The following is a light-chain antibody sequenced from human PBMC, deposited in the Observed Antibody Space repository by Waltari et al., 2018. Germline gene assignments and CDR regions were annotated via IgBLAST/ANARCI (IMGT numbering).Light chain of an antibody. J-gene: IGLJ1*01. CDR1: NIGTKT. Sequence: SYVLTQPASVSVAQEKTDRITYDGNNIGTKTGHRYQLKPGPAPVLVVHDDSDRPSGIPERFSGSNSGNTATLTISGVEVGDEGDYYCQVWEGSSDHYVFGTGTAVSV. CDR3: QVWEGSSDHYV. CDR2: DDS. V-gene: IGLV3-21*03.